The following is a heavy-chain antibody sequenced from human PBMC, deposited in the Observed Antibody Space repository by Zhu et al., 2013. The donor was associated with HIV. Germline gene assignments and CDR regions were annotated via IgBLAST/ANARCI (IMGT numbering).Heavy chain of an antibody. D-gene: IGHD3-22*01. CDR1: GYTFVNHD. CDR3: ASESPGTGGYDY. J-gene: IGHJ4*02. CDR2: IKPNSGDT. V-gene: IGHV1-2*02. Sequence: VQLVQSGGEMKKPGAFVKVSCKASGYTFVNHDVTWVRQSPGQGLEWMAWIKPNSGDTKNAQNFEGRVTMTRDTSISTVYMELSSLRSDDTAIYYCASESPGTGGYDYWGQGTLVTVSS.